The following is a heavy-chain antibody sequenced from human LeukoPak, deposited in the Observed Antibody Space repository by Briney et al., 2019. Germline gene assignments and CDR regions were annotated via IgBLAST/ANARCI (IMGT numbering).Heavy chain of an antibody. Sequence: GGSLRLSCAASGFTFRSYWMHWVRQAPGKGLEWFSRVIRYGSFTNYADSVKGRFTISRDNAKNTLYLQMSSLRADDTDVYFCVRDGDDFNFDYWGQGSLVTVSS. V-gene: IGHV3-74*01. CDR1: GFTFRSYW. J-gene: IGHJ4*02. CDR3: VRDGDDFNFDY. D-gene: IGHD5-24*01. CDR2: VIRYGSFT.